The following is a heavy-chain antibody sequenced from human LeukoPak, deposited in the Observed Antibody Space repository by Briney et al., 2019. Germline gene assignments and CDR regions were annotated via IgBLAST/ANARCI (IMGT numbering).Heavy chain of an antibody. Sequence: GGSLRLSCAASGFTVSRNYMSWVRQAPGKGLEWVSIIYSGGSAYYADSVKGRFTISRDNSKNAVYLQMNSLRAEDTSVYYCTRETSYSSGFDFWGQGALVTVSS. D-gene: IGHD6-19*01. CDR1: GFTVSRNY. V-gene: IGHV3-66*01. CDR2: IYSGGSA. J-gene: IGHJ4*02. CDR3: TRETSYSSGFDF.